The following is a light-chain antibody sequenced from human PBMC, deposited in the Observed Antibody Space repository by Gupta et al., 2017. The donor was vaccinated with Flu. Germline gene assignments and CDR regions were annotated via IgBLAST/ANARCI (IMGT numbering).Light chain of an antibody. V-gene: IGKV3-20*01. CDR1: QTVKSNY. CDR3: QQDGNSPYT. CDR2: GAS. Sequence: VLTHSPGTLSLSPGKRATLSCGASQTVKSNYLAWYQQKPGQTPTLLIYGASSRATGIPDRFSGSGSGTDFTLTISRLESEDFAVYYCQQDGNSPYTFGQGTKVEIK. J-gene: IGKJ1*01.